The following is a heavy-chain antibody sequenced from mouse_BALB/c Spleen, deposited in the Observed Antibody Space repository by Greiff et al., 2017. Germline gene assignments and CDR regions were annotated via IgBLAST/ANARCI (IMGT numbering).Heavy chain of an antibody. CDR2: INPSTGYT. CDR1: GYTFTSYW. Sequence: VQLQQSGAELAKPGASVKMSCKASGYTFTSYWMHWVKQRPGQGLEWIGYINPSTGYTEYNQKFKDKATLTTDKSSSTAYMQLSSLTSEDSAVYYCASSANYGNSVPFAYWGQGTLVTVSA. D-gene: IGHD2-1*01. J-gene: IGHJ3*01. CDR3: ASSANYGNSVPFAY. V-gene: IGHV1-7*01.